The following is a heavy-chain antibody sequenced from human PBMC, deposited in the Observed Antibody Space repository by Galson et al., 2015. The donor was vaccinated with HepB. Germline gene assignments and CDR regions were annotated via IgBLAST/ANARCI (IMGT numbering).Heavy chain of an antibody. Sequence: SVKVSCKASGGTFSSYTISWVRQAPGQGLEWMGRIIPILGIANYAQKFQGRVTITADKSTSTAYMELSSLRSEDTAVYYCARDRIAVAGPSGNDAFDIWGQGTMVTVSS. V-gene: IGHV1-69*04. CDR1: GGTFSSYT. CDR3: ARDRIAVAGPSGNDAFDI. CDR2: IIPILGIA. D-gene: IGHD6-19*01. J-gene: IGHJ3*02.